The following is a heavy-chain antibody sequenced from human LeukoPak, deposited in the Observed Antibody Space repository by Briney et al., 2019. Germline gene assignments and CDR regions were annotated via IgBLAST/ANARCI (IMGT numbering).Heavy chain of an antibody. V-gene: IGHV4-4*07. D-gene: IGHD2-2*01. J-gene: IGHJ4*02. CDR2: IYTSGST. CDR1: GGSISSYY. CDR3: AILPISVVPGAKQNLDC. Sequence: SETLSLTCTVSGGSISSYYWSWIRQPAGKGLEWIGRIYTSGSTNYNPSLKSRVTMSVDTSKNQFSLKLSSVTAADTAVYYCAILPISVVPGAKQNLDCWGQGALVTVSS.